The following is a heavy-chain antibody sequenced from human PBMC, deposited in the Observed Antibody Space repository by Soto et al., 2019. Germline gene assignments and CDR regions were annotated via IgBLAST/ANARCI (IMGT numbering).Heavy chain of an antibody. D-gene: IGHD6-13*01. V-gene: IGHV1-69*01. J-gene: IGHJ5*02. CDR3: ARSGEYSSSWYNWFDP. Sequence: QVQLVQSGAEVKKPGSSVKVSCKASGGTFSSYAISWVRQAPGQGLEWMGGIIPIFGTANYAQKFQGRVTITADEPTRPDYMELSSLRSEDTAVYYCARSGEYSSSWYNWFDPWGQGTLVTVSS. CDR1: GGTFSSYA. CDR2: IIPIFGTA.